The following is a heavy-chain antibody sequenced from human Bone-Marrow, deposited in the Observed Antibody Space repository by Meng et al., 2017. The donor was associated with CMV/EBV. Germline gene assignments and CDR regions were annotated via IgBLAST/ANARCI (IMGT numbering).Heavy chain of an antibody. CDR1: GFTFSSYW. CDR3: ARGLIAARLDY. J-gene: IGHJ4*02. V-gene: IGHV3-7*01. Sequence: GESLKISCAASGFTFSSYWMSWVRQAPGKGLEWVANIKQDGSGKYYVDSVKGRFTISRDNAKNSLYLQMNSLRAEDTAVYYCARGLIAARLDYWGQGTLVNVSS. CDR2: IKQDGSGK. D-gene: IGHD6-6*01.